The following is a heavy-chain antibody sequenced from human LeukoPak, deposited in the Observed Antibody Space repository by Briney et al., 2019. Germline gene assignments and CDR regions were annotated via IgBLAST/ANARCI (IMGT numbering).Heavy chain of an antibody. J-gene: IGHJ4*02. V-gene: IGHV3-33*06. D-gene: IGHD6-13*01. CDR1: GFTFSSYG. Sequence: GRSLRLSCAASGFTFSSYGMHWVRQAPGKGLEWVAVIWYDGSNKYYADSVKGRFTISRDNSRNTLYLQMNSLRAEDTAVYYCAKDSSSSSWYGVFDSWGQGTLVTVSS. CDR3: AKDSSSSSWYGVFDS. CDR2: IWYDGSNK.